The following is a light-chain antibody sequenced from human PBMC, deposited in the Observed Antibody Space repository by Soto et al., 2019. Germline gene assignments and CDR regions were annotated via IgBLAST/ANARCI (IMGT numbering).Light chain of an antibody. CDR3: QTWGTGTYVV. V-gene: IGLV4-69*01. Sequence: QLVLTQSPSASASLGASVKLTCTLSSGHSNYAIAWHQQQPDKGPRYLMKLNSDGSHSKGDGIPDRFSGSSSGAERYLTISSLQSEDEAVYYCQTWGTGTYVVFGGGTKLTVL. CDR1: SGHSNYA. CDR2: LNSDGSH. J-gene: IGLJ2*01.